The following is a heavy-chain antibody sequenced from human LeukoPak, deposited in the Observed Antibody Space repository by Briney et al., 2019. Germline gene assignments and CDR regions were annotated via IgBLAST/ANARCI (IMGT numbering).Heavy chain of an antibody. D-gene: IGHD3-22*01. J-gene: IGHJ6*02. CDR1: GFTFSSYA. CDR2: IPGSGGAT. V-gene: IGHV3-23*01. Sequence: GGSLRLSCEASGFTFSSYAIRWVRQAPGTGLEWVSSIPGSGGATYYAYSVRGRFSISRDSSKNTVYLQMNSLRDEDTAVYYCARARPWDSSRSYYFGMDVWGHGTTVTVSS. CDR3: ARARPWDSSRSYYFGMDV.